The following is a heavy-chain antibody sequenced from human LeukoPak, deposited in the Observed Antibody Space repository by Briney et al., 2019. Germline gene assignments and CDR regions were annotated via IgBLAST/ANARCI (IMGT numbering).Heavy chain of an antibody. CDR3: ARDTSYYDSSGYYYTVYFDY. D-gene: IGHD3-22*01. Sequence: PGGSLRLSCAASGFTVSSNYMSWVRQAPGKGLEWVSVIYSGGSTYYADSVKGRFTISRDNSKNTLYLEMNSLRAEDTAVYYCARDTSYYDSSGYYYTVYFDYWGQGTLVTVSS. CDR2: IYSGGST. J-gene: IGHJ4*02. CDR1: GFTVSSNY. V-gene: IGHV3-66*01.